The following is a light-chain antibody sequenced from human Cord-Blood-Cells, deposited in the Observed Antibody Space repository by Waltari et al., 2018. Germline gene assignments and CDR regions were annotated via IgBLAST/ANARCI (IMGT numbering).Light chain of an antibody. J-gene: IGKJ2*01. CDR1: QSVLYSSNNKNY. Sequence: DIVMTQSPDSLAVSLGERATINCKSSQSVLYSSNNKNYLAWYQQTPGQPPKLLIYWASTRESGVPDRFIGSGSGTDFTLTISSLQAEDVAVYYCQQYYSTPPMYTFGQGAKLEIK. V-gene: IGKV4-1*01. CDR2: WAS. CDR3: QQYYSTPPMYT.